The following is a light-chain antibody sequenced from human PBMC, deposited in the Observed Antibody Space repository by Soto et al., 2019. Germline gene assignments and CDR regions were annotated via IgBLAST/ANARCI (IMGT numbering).Light chain of an antibody. V-gene: IGKV1-39*01. CDR3: QQTYTTPRT. CDR1: QTVSTY. Sequence: DTQMTQSPSSLSASVGDRISITCRASQTVSTYLNWYQQKPGKAPTLLISATSTLQSGVPSRFSGSGSGTVFTLTITSLQPEDFATYYCQQTYTTPRTFGQGTKVAIK. CDR2: ATS. J-gene: IGKJ1*01.